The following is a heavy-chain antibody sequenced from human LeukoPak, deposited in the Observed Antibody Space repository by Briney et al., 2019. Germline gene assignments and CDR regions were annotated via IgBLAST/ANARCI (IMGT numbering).Heavy chain of an antibody. CDR1: EFTFSSYW. V-gene: IGHV3-30*02. CDR3: AKDKSYSPDY. CDR2: IRYDGSNK. Sequence: GGSLRLSCEASEFTFSSYWMSWVRQAPGKGLEWVAFIRYDGSNKYYADSVKGRFTTSRDNSKNTLYLQMNSLRAEDTSVYYCAKDKSYSPDYWGQGTLVTVSS. J-gene: IGHJ4*02. D-gene: IGHD4-11*01.